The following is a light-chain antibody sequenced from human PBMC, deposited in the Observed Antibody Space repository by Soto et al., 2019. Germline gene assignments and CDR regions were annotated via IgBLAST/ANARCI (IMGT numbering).Light chain of an antibody. CDR3: SSYTSSSTYV. J-gene: IGLJ1*01. CDR1: SSVVGGYNY. CDR2: DVS. V-gene: IGLV2-14*01. Sequence: QSALTQPASVSGSPGQSITISCTGTSSVVGGYNYVSWYQQHLGKAPKLMIYDVSNRPSGVSNRFSGSKSGNTASLTISGLQAEDEADYYCSSYTSSSTYVFGTGTKVTVL.